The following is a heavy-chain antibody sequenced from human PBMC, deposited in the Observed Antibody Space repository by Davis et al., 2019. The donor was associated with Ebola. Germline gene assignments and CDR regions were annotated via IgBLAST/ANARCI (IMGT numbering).Heavy chain of an antibody. CDR1: GFTFSSYG. Sequence: GESLKISCAASGFTFSSYGMHWVRQATGKGLEWVAVIWYDGSNKYYADSVKGRVTISRDNSKNTLYLQMNSLRAEDTAVYYCARDRQLVPWFDPWGQGTLVTVSS. CDR2: IWYDGSNK. J-gene: IGHJ5*02. CDR3: ARDRQLVPWFDP. V-gene: IGHV3-33*01. D-gene: IGHD6-6*01.